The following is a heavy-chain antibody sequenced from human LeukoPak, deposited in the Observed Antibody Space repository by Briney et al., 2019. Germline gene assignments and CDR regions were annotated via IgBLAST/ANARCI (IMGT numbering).Heavy chain of an antibody. CDR2: ISSSSSYI. CDR3: ARKRIAAAHWIDP. V-gene: IGHV3-21*01. D-gene: IGHD6-13*01. J-gene: IGHJ5*02. CDR1: GFTFSSYS. Sequence: GGSLRLSCAASGFTFSSYSMNWVRQAPGKGLEWVSSISSSSSYIYYADSVKGRFTISRDNAKNSLYLQMNSLRAEDTAVYYCARKRIAAAHWIDPWGQGTLVTVSS.